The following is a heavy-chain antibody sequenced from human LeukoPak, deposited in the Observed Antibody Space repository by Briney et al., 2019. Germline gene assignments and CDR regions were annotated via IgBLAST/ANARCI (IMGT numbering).Heavy chain of an antibody. J-gene: IGHJ4*02. Sequence: SETLSLTCTVSGGPISSYYWSWIRQPPGKGLEWIGYIYYSGSTNYNPSLKSRVTISVDTSKNQFSLKLSSVTAADTAVYYCASSGYSSGGTIDYWGQGTLVTVSS. CDR1: GGPISSYY. V-gene: IGHV4-59*01. CDR3: ASSGYSSGGTIDY. CDR2: IYYSGST. D-gene: IGHD6-19*01.